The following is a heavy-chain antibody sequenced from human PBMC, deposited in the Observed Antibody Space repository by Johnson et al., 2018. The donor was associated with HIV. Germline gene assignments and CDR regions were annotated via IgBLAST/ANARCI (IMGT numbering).Heavy chain of an antibody. CDR3: AKPVVPAGDDLDMYEFAFYI. CDR1: GFTFSNYG. V-gene: IGHV3-30*02. D-gene: IGHD2-2*01. J-gene: IGHJ3*02. CDR2: IRHDGNHQ. Sequence: QVQLVESGGGVVQPGGSRRLSCAAFGFTFSNYGMHWVRLAPGKGLEWVASIRHDGNHQYYVDSVKGRFTLSSDNSKNTLSLQMNSLRVEDTAVDYCAKPVVPAGDDLDMYEFAFYIWGQGTMVTVS.